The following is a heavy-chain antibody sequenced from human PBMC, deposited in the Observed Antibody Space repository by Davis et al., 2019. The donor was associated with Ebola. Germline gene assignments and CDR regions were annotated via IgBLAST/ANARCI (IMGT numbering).Heavy chain of an antibody. CDR3: ARGLLSYYYYGMDV. J-gene: IGHJ6*02. D-gene: IGHD2/OR15-2a*01. CDR2: ISDEGNKK. V-gene: IGHV3-30-3*01. CDR1: GFIFSSYA. Sequence: GGSLRLSCAASGFIFSSYAMHWVRQAPGKGLEWVAVISDEGNKKHYADSVKGRFTISRDNSKNTLYLKMNSLRAEDRAVYYCARGLLSYYYYGMDVWGQGTTVTVSS.